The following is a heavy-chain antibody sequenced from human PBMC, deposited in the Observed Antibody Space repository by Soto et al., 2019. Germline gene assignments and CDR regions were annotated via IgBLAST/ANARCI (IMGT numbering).Heavy chain of an antibody. CDR1: GGSISSGGYY. V-gene: IGHV4-31*03. CDR3: ARRNTRWVYDY. CDR2: IYYSGST. Sequence: SETLSLTCTVSGGSISSGGYYWSWIRQHPGKGLEWIGYIYYSGSTYYNPSLKSRVAVLADTSKNQFSLRLSSVTAADTAVYFCARRNTRWVYDYWGQGTHVTVSS. J-gene: IGHJ4*02. D-gene: IGHD2-2*01.